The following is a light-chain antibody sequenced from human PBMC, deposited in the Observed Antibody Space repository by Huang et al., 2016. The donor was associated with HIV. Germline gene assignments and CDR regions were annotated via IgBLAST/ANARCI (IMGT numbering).Light chain of an antibody. Sequence: DIIMTQSPDSLAVSLGERATLNCRSSQSVYSSSTSKVYMAWFQQKPGQPPRFLLFWASTREAGVPDRFSGSGSGTHFTLTIANLEAEDAAIYYCQQYYSSPQTFGQGTRVEVK. CDR1: QSVYSSSTSKVY. CDR3: QQYYSSPQT. J-gene: IGKJ1*01. CDR2: WAS. V-gene: IGKV4-1*01.